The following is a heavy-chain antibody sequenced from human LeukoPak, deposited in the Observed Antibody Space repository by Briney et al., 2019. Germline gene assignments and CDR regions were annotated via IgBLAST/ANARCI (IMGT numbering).Heavy chain of an antibody. Sequence: GGSLRLSCAASGFTFSSYWMSWXXQAPGKGLEWVANIKQDGSEKYYVDSVKGRFTISRDNAKNSLYLQMNSLRAEDTAVYYCASARDPHFDYWGQGTLVTVSS. CDR1: GFTFSSYW. CDR2: IKQDGSEK. CDR3: ASARDPHFDY. V-gene: IGHV3-7*02. J-gene: IGHJ4*02.